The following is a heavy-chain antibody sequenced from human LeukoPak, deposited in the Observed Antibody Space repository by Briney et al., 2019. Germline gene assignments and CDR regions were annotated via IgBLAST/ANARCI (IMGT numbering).Heavy chain of an antibody. J-gene: IGHJ4*02. CDR1: GFTLSSHE. CDR2: ISSSGSAI. CDR3: ARGWYQYYFDS. Sequence: GGSLRLSCAASGFTLSSHEMNWVRQAPGKGLEGVSYISSSGSAIYYADSVKGRFTISRDNAKNSLYLQMNSLRAEDTAVYYCARGWYQYYFDSWGQGTLVTVSS. D-gene: IGHD2-15*01. V-gene: IGHV3-48*03.